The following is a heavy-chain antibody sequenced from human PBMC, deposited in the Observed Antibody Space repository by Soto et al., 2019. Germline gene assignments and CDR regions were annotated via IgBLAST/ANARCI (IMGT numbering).Heavy chain of an antibody. CDR2: ISNDGSNQ. J-gene: IGHJ5*02. D-gene: IGHD2-15*01. CDR1: GFTFSRFG. Sequence: QEQLVESGGGVVQPGKSLRLSCVVSGFTFSRFGMHWVRQAPGKGLEWLAVISNDGSNQDYADSVKGRFTTSRDNSNDTLYLQMNSLRLEDTAIYYCVRNFGGNVVWFDPWGQGTRVTVSS. CDR3: VRNFGGNVVWFDP. V-gene: IGHV3-30*03.